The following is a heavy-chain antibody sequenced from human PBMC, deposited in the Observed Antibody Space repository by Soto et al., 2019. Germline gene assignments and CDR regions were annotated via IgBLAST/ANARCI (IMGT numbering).Heavy chain of an antibody. V-gene: IGHV3-21*01. CDR2: ISSGSYYM. CDR1: GFSFSSYS. J-gene: IGHJ6*02. CDR3: ARGGEGGITARRVYYNYAMDV. Sequence: GGSLRLSCAASGFSFSSYSMNWVRQAPGKGLEWISSISSGSYYMYYADSVKGRFTISRDNAKNSLFLQVNSLRAEDTAVYYCARGGEGGITARRVYYNYAMDVWGQGTTVTVSS. D-gene: IGHD6-6*01.